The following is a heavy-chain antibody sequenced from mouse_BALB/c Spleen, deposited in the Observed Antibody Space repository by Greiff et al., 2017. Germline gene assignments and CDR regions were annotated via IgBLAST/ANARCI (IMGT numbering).Heavy chain of an antibody. D-gene: IGHD1-1*01. V-gene: IGHV5-6-3*01. CDR3: ARDGSYGSYYAMDY. Sequence: EVQLVESGGGLVQPGGSLKLSCAASGFTFSSYGMSWVRQTPDKRLELVATINSNGGSTYYPDSVKGRFTISRDNAKNTLYLQMSSLKSEDTAMYYCARDGSYGSYYAMDYWGQGTSVTVSS. CDR1: GFTFSSYG. CDR2: INSNGGST. J-gene: IGHJ4*01.